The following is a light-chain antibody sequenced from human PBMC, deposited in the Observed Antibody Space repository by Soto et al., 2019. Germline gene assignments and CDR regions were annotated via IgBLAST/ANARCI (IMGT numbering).Light chain of an antibody. V-gene: IGKV3-11*01. CDR2: DAS. CDR1: QSVSSSY. CDR3: QQRSNWPPWT. Sequence: EIVLTQSPGTLSLSPGERATLSCRASQSVSSSYLAWYQQKPGQAPRLLIYDASNRATGIPARFSGSGSGTDFTLTISSLESEDFAVYYCQQRSNWPPWTFGQGTKVDIK. J-gene: IGKJ1*01.